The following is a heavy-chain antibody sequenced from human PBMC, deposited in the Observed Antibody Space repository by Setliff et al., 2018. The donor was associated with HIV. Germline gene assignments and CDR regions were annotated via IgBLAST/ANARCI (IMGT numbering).Heavy chain of an antibody. CDR3: ARPSVRMARNWYDFGY. V-gene: IGHV1-18*01. J-gene: IGHJ4*02. CDR2: ISAYNGNT. D-gene: IGHD1-1*01. CDR1: GYTFTSYG. Sequence: ASVKVSCKASGYTFTSYGISWVRQAPGQGLEWMGWISAYNGNTNYAQKLQGRVTMTTDTSTSTAYMELRSLRSDDTAVYYCARPSVRMARNWYDFGYWGQGTPVTVSS.